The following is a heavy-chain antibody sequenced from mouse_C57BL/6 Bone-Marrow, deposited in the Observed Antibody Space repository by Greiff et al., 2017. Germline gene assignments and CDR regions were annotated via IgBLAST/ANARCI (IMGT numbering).Heavy chain of an antibody. CDR2: IYPGDGDT. Sequence: QLQQSGPELVKPGASVKISCKASGYAFSSSWMNWVKQKPGKGLEWIGRIYPGDGDTNYNGKFKGKATLTADKSSSTAYMQLSSLTSEDSAVYFCARWRSYYFDYWGQGTTLTVSS. CDR1: GYAFSSSW. CDR3: ARWRSYYFDY. J-gene: IGHJ2*01. V-gene: IGHV1-82*01.